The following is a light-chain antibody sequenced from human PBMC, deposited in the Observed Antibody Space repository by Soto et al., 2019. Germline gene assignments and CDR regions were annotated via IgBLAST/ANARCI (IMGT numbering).Light chain of an antibody. J-gene: IGKJ2*01. CDR1: QSVGGN. CDR3: QQYSDWPPHT. Sequence: ETVMTQSPVTLSVSPGERATRSCRASQSVGGNVAWYQQKPGQAPRLLMYATATRATGILARFSGSGSGTEFTLTISSLQSEDSAVYFCQQYSDWPPHTFGQGTKLEIK. V-gene: IGKV3-15*01. CDR2: ATA.